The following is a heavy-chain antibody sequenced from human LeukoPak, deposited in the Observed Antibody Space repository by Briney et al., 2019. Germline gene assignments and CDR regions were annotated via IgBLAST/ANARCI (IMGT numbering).Heavy chain of an antibody. Sequence: GGSLRLSCAASGFTVSSNYMSWVRQAPGKGLEWVSVIYSGGSTYYADSVKGRFTISRDNSKNTLYLQMNSLRAEDTAVYYCAGDPPSWFGESNAFDIWGQGTMVTVSS. J-gene: IGHJ3*02. V-gene: IGHV3-66*01. CDR3: AGDPPSWFGESNAFDI. CDR2: IYSGGST. CDR1: GFTVSSNY. D-gene: IGHD3-10*01.